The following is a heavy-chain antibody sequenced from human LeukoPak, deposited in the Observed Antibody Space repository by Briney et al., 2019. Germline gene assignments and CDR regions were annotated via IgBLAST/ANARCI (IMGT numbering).Heavy chain of an antibody. CDR3: ARDIPQTGAPGELDY. CDR2: ISNGCITL. D-gene: IGHD1-1*01. CDR1: GFTFSDYY. J-gene: IGHJ4*02. V-gene: IGHV3-11*04. Sequence: KAGGCLRLSCAASGFTFSDYYMSWIRQAPGKVLGWVSYISNGCITLYYADSVKGRFTISRANVKNSLYLQMNSLRAEDTAVYYCARDIPQTGAPGELDYWGQGTLVTVFS.